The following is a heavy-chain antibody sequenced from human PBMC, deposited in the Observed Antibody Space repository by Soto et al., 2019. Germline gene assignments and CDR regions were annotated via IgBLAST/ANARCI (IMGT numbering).Heavy chain of an antibody. CDR1: GYSFTSFW. D-gene: IGHD1-20*01. V-gene: IGHV5-51*01. CDR2: IYPGDSDT. Sequence: GESLKISCKGSGYSFTSFWIGWVRQMPGKGLEWMGIIYPGDSDTRYSPSFQGQVTISADKSISTAYLQWSSLKASDTAMYYCARQNNWNDNYYYGMDVWGQGTTVTVSS. J-gene: IGHJ6*02. CDR3: ARQNNWNDNYYYGMDV.